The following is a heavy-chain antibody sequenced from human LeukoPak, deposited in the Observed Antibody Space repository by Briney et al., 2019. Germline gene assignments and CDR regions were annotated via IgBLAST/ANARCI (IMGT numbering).Heavy chain of an antibody. Sequence: SGTLSLTCAVSGGSITSSNWWSWVRQPPGKGLEWIGEIYHTGSTNYNPSLKSRVTISVDTSKNRFSLKLSSVTAADTAVYYCAREAYCGGDCYSGFDYWGQGTLVTVSS. V-gene: IGHV4-4*02. J-gene: IGHJ4*02. CDR2: IYHTGST. CDR1: GGSITSSNW. D-gene: IGHD2-21*02. CDR3: AREAYCGGDCYSGFDY.